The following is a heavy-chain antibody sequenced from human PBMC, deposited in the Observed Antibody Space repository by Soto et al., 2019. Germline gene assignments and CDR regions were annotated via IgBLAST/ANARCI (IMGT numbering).Heavy chain of an antibody. J-gene: IGHJ4*02. CDR3: AKRSSSSTVDY. CDR1: GFTFSSYA. Sequence: EVQLLESGGGLVQPGESLRLSCAASGFTFSSYAMSWVRQAPGKGLEWVSVISGSDDSTYYADSVKGRFTISRDNSKNTLHLQMNGLRAEDTAVYYWAKRSSSSTVDYWGKGTLDTVSS. CDR2: ISGSDDST. V-gene: IGHV3-23*01. D-gene: IGHD6-6*01.